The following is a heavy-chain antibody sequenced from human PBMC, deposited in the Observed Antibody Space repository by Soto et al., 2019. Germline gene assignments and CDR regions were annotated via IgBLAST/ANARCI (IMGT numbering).Heavy chain of an antibody. Sequence: QVQLVQSGAEVKKPGSSVKVSCKASGGTFSSYAISWVRQAPGQGLEWMGGIIPIFGTANYAQKFQGRVTITADXXTXTXXMELSSLRSEDTAVYYCAREGVRLRLGELSYPLDYWGQGTLVTVSS. D-gene: IGHD3-16*02. J-gene: IGHJ4*02. CDR2: IIPIFGTA. V-gene: IGHV1-69*12. CDR1: GGTFSSYA. CDR3: AREGVRLRLGELSYPLDY.